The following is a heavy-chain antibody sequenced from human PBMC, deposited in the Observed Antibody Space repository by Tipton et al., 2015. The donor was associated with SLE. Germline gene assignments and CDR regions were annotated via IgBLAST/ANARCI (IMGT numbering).Heavy chain of an antibody. V-gene: IGHV4-34*01. J-gene: IGHJ5*02. D-gene: IGHD6-19*01. CDR2: INHSGST. CDR1: GGSFSGYY. CDR3: ARAQWLVRWFDP. Sequence: TLSLTCAVHGGSFSGYYWSWIRQPPGKGLEWIGEINHSGSTNYNPSLKSRVTISVDTSKNQFSLKLSSVTAADTAVYYCARAQWLVRWFDPWGQGNLVTVSS.